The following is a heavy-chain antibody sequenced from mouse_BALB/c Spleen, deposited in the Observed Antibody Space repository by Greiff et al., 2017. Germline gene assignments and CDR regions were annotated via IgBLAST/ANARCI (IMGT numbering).Heavy chain of an antibody. CDR3: ARCYYGYEGFAY. Sequence: QVQLKESGAELMKPGASVKISCKATGYTFSSYWIEWVKQRPGHGLEWIGEILPGSGSTNYNEKFKGKATFTADTSSNTAYMKLRSLTSEDSAVYYYARCYYGYEGFAYWGQGTLVTVSA. V-gene: IGHV1-9*01. CDR1: GYTFSSYW. J-gene: IGHJ3*01. CDR2: ILPGSGST. D-gene: IGHD1-2*01.